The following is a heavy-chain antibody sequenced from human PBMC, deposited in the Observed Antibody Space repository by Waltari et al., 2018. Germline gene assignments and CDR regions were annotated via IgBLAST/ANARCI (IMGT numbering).Heavy chain of an antibody. Sequence: QMQLVQSGAEVKKTGSSVKVSCKASGYTFTYRSLPWVRQAPGQALEWMGWITPFNGNTNYAQKFQDRVTITRDRSMSTAYMELSSLRSEDTAMYYCAIGSSGQSASFDPWGQGTLVTVSS. J-gene: IGHJ5*02. CDR2: ITPFNGNT. CDR1: GYTFTYRS. V-gene: IGHV1-45*02. CDR3: AIGSSGQSASFDP. D-gene: IGHD5-18*01.